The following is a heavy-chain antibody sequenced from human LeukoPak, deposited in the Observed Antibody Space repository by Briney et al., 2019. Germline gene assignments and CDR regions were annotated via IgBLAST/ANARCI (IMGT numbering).Heavy chain of an antibody. CDR2: TYYRSKWNN. V-gene: IGHV6-1*01. Sequence: SQTLSLTCAISGDSVSMNGAAWNWIRQSPSRGLEWLGRTYYRSKWNNDYAVSLESRITINPDTSKNQFSLQLNSVTPEDTAVYYCARGAPSYYGMDVWGQGTTVTVSS. CDR3: ARGAPSYYGMDV. J-gene: IGHJ6*02. CDR1: GDSVSMNGAA.